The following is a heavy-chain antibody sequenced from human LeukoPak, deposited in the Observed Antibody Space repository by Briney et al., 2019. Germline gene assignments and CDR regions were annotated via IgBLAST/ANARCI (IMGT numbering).Heavy chain of an antibody. J-gene: IGHJ6*03. Sequence: SETLSLTCTVSGGSISGNAWSWIRQTPEKGLEWIGYIYASGSTNYNPSLKSRVTISVDTSKNQFSLKLGSVTAADTAVYYCARLGGSSSSGSYYYMDVWGKGTTVTVSS. D-gene: IGHD6-6*01. V-gene: IGHV4-4*09. CDR3: ARLGGSSSSGSYYYMDV. CDR1: GGSISGNA. CDR2: IYASGST.